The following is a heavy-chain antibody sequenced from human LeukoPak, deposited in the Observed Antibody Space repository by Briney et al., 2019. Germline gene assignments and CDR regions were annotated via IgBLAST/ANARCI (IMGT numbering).Heavy chain of an antibody. CDR2: ISAYNGNT. CDR3: ARDDIVVVPAAMNC. CDR1: GYTFTSYG. J-gene: IGHJ4*02. D-gene: IGHD2-2*01. V-gene: IGHV1-18*01. Sequence: ASVKVSCKASGYTFTSYGISWVRQAPGQGLEWMGWISAYNGNTNYAQKLQGRVTMTTDTSTSTAYMELRSLRSDDTAVYYCARDDIVVVPAAMNCWGQGTLVTVSS.